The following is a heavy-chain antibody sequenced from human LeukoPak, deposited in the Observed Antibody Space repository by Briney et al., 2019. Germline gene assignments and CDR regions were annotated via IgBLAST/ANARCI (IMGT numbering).Heavy chain of an antibody. J-gene: IGHJ5*02. Sequence: ASVKVSCKASGYTFTNYGISWVRQAPGQGLGWMGWISAYNGNTNYAQKLQGRVTMTTDTSTSTAYMELRSLRSDDTAVYYCARDYGDYGWFDPWGQGTLVTVSS. D-gene: IGHD4-17*01. V-gene: IGHV1-18*04. CDR2: ISAYNGNT. CDR1: GYTFTNYG. CDR3: ARDYGDYGWFDP.